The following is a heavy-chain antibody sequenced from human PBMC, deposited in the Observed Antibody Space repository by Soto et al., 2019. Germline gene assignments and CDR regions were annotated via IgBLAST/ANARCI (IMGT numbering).Heavy chain of an antibody. CDR3: ARVQHGTQHFADAFDI. J-gene: IGHJ3*02. CDR1: GFTFSSYS. V-gene: IGHV3-21*01. Sequence: GGSLRLSCAASGFTFSSYSMNWVRQAPGKGLEWVSSISSSSSYIYYADSVKGRFTISRDNAKNSLYLQMNSLRAEDTAVYYCARVQHGTQHFADAFDIWGQGTMVTVSS. CDR2: ISSSSSYI. D-gene: IGHD3-3*02.